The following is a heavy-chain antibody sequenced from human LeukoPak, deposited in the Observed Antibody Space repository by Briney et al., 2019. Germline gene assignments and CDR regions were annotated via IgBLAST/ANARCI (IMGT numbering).Heavy chain of an antibody. J-gene: IGHJ5*02. V-gene: IGHV4-39*01. CDR3: ARHRYSSDWFDP. Sequence: SETLSLTCTVSGGSISSSSYYWGWIRQPPGKGLEWIGSIYYSGSTYYNPSLKSRVTISVDTSKNQFSLKLNSVTAADTAVYYCARHRYSSDWFDPWGQGTLVTVSS. D-gene: IGHD6-19*01. CDR1: GGSISSSSYY. CDR2: IYYSGST.